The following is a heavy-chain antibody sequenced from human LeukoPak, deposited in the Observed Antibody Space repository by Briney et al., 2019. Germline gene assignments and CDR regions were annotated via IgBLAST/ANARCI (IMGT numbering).Heavy chain of an antibody. CDR2: IIPIFGTA. D-gene: IGHD2-15*01. J-gene: IGHJ4*02. CDR1: GGTFSSYA. CDR3: ARVSLGYCSGGTCYFQDH. Sequence: ASVKVSCKASGGTFSSYAISWVRQAPGQGLEWMGRIIPIFGTANYAQKFQGRVTITADESTSTAYMELSSLTSEDTAVYYCARVSLGYCSGGTCYFQDHWGQGTLVTVSS. V-gene: IGHV1-69*13.